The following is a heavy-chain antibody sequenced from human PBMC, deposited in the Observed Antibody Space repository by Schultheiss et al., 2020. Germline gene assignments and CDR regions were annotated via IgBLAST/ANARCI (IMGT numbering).Heavy chain of an antibody. Sequence: GESLKISCAASGFTFSSYDMHWVRQATGKGLEWVSAIGTAGDTYYPGSVKGRFTISRENAKNSLYLQMNSLRAEDTAVYYCAKRLEWWNAWGQGTLVTVSS. V-gene: IGHV3-13*01. D-gene: IGHD3-3*01. CDR2: IGTAGDT. J-gene: IGHJ4*02. CDR1: GFTFSSYD. CDR3: AKRLEWWNA.